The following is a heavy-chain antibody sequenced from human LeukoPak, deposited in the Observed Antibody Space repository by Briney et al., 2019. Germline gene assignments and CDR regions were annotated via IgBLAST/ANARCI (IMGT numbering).Heavy chain of an antibody. V-gene: IGHV1-18*01. CDR1: GYTFTSYG. CDR2: ISDYNGST. J-gene: IGHJ4*02. CDR3: ARDVKYYYDSSGYPKFDY. D-gene: IGHD3-22*01. Sequence: ASVKVSCKTSGYTFTSYGISWVRQAPGQGLEWMGWISDYNGSTNYAQKLQGRVTMTTDTSTSTAYMELRSLRSDDTAVYYCARDVKYYYDSSGYPKFDYWGQGTLVTVSS.